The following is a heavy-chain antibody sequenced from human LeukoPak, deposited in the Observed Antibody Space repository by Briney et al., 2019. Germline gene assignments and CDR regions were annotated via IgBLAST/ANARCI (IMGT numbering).Heavy chain of an antibody. CDR2: MKPDGSEK. CDR1: GFTSSSYA. J-gene: IGHJ4*02. V-gene: IGHV3-7*01. CDR3: ARGHGDYGIN. Sequence: PGGSLRLSCAASGFTSSSYAMSWVRQAPGKGLEWVATMKPDGSEKYYVDSVKGRFTISRDNAKNSLYLQMNSLRAEDTAVYYCARGHGDYGINWGQGTLVTVSS. D-gene: IGHD4-17*01.